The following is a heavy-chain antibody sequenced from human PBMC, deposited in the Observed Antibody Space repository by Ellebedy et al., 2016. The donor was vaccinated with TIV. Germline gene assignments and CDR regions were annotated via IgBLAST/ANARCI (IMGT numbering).Heavy chain of an antibody. CDR3: GTGYCTEGTGPGY. V-gene: IGHV3-53*01. J-gene: IGHJ4*02. CDR1: GFTVNNNA. Sequence: GESLKISCAVSGFTVNNNAMTWVRQAPGKGLEWVAGINNAGGTFYGDSVRGHFSISRDPSKNTLYLQMNSLRVEDTAIYYCGTGYCTEGTGPGYWGQGILVTVSS. CDR2: INNAGGT. D-gene: IGHD2-8*02.